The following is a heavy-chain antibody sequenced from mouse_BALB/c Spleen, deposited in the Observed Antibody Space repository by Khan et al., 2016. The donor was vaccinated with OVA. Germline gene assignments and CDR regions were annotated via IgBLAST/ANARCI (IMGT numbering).Heavy chain of an antibody. V-gene: IGHV1-77*01. D-gene: IGHD1-2*01. CDR3: ARRNYFGYTFAY. CDR1: GYTFTDYY. Sequence: QIQLVQSGAELARPGASVKLSCKASGYTFTDYYINWVKQRTGQGLEWIGEISPGSGDTYYNAKFQGKATLTADTSSSTVYMQLSSLTAEASAVYFCARRNYFGYTFAYWGQGTLGTVSA. CDR2: ISPGSGDT. J-gene: IGHJ3*01.